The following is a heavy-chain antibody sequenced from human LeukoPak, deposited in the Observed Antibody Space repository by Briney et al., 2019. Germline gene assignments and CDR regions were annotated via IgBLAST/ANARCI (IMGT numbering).Heavy chain of an antibody. Sequence: SETLSLTCAVYGGSFSGYYWSWIRQPPGKGLEWIGEINHSGSTYYNPSLKSRVTISVDTSKNQFSLKLSSVTAADTAVYYCARAYYYGSGSSHRTTHFDYWGQGTLVTVSS. D-gene: IGHD3-10*01. CDR1: GGSFSGYY. CDR2: INHSGST. CDR3: ARAYYYGSGSSHRTTHFDY. V-gene: IGHV4-34*01. J-gene: IGHJ4*02.